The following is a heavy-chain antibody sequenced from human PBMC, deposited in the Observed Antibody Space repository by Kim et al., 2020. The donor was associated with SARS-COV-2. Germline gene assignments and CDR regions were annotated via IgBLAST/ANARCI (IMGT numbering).Heavy chain of an antibody. CDR1: GFTFSSYA. CDR3: ARDHSRGTANDPYYYYGMDV. J-gene: IGHJ6*02. D-gene: IGHD6-13*01. CDR2: ISYDGSNK. V-gene: IGHV3-30-3*01. Sequence: GGSLRLSCAASGFTFSSYAMHWVRQAPGKGLEWVAVISYDGSNKYYADSVKGRFTISRDNSKNTLYLQMNSLRAEDTAVYYCARDHSRGTANDPYYYYGMDVWGQGTTVTVSS.